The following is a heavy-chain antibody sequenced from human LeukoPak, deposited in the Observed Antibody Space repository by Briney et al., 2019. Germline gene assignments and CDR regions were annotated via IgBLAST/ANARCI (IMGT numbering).Heavy chain of an antibody. D-gene: IGHD3-10*01. CDR3: ARIPIMVRRYFDL. J-gene: IGHJ2*01. CDR1: GGSISSGGYY. V-gene: IGHV4-30-2*01. CDR2: IYHSGST. Sequence: PSQTLSLTCTVSGGSISSGGYYWSWIRQPPGKGLEWIGYIYHSGSTYYNPSLKSRVTISVDRSKNQFSLKLSSVTAADTAVYYCARIPIMVRRYFDLWGRGTLVTVSS.